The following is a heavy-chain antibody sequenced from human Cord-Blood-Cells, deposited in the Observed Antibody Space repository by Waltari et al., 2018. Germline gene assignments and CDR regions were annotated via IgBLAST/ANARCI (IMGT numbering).Heavy chain of an antibody. J-gene: IGHJ4*02. Sequence: QLQLQESGPGLVKPSETLSLTCPVSGGSISSSSYYWGWIRQPPGKGLAWIGSIYYSGSTYYNPSLKSRVTISVDTSKNQFSLKLSSVTAADTAVYYCAALIYNWNYGDYWGQGTLVTVSS. CDR1: GGSISSSSYY. CDR2: IYYSGST. D-gene: IGHD1-7*01. V-gene: IGHV4-39*01. CDR3: AALIYNWNYGDY.